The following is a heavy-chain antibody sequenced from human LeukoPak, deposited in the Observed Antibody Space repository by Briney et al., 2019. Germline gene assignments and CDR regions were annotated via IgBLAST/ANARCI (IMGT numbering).Heavy chain of an antibody. V-gene: IGHV3-9*01. CDR2: ISWNSGSI. CDR3: AKDFGSYGGNCNFDY. CDR1: GFTFEDYA. Sequence: GGPLRLSCEASGFTFEDYARHWVRQAPGKGLEWVSGISWNSGSIGYADSVKGRFTISRDNAKNSLYLQMNSLRAEDTALYYCAKDFGSYGGNCNFDYWGQGTLVTVSS. D-gene: IGHD4-23*01. J-gene: IGHJ4*02.